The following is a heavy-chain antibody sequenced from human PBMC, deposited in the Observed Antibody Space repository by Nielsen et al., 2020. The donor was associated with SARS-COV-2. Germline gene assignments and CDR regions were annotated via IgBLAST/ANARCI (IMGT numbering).Heavy chain of an antibody. V-gene: IGHV1-2*06. D-gene: IGHD3-10*01. CDR1: GGTFSSYA. Sequence: ASVKVSCKASGGTFSSYAISWVRQAPGQGLEWMGRINPNSGGTNYAQKFQGRVTMTRDTSISTAYMELSRLRSDDTAVYYCAREGSGSYSYMDVWGKGTTVTVSS. CDR3: AREGSGSYSYMDV. J-gene: IGHJ6*03. CDR2: INPNSGGT.